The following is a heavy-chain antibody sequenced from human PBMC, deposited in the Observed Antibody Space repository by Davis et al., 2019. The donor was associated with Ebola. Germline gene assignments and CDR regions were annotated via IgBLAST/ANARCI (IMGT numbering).Heavy chain of an antibody. V-gene: IGHV3-48*03. CDR1: GFTFSSYE. CDR2: ISGGGNTK. D-gene: IGHD2-2*02. J-gene: IGHJ4*02. Sequence: GESLKISCAASGFTFSSYEMNWVRQAPGKGPGWVSYISGGGNTKHYADSVKGRFTISRDNAKNSIYLQMNNLRAEDAGVYYCVRYCRSSDCYRGFDYWGQGTLVTVSS. CDR3: VRYCRSSDCYRGFDY.